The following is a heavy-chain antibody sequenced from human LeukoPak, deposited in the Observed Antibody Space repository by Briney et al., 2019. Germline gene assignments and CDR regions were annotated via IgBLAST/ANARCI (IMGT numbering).Heavy chain of an antibody. CDR2: INIDGSST. J-gene: IGHJ4*02. Sequence: GGSLRLSCAASGFTFSSYWMHWVRQAPGKGLVWVSCINIDGSSTTYADSVKGRFTISRNNAKDTLYLQMNSLRAEDTAVYYCARDPVLDDYGGNSPYWGQGTLVTVSS. D-gene: IGHD4-23*01. V-gene: IGHV3-74*01. CDR1: GFTFSSYW. CDR3: ARDPVLDDYGGNSPY.